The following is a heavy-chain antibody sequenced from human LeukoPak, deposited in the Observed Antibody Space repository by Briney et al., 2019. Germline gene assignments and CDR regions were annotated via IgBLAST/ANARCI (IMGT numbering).Heavy chain of an antibody. CDR2: IYYSGST. CDR1: GGSISSYY. Sequence: PSETLSLTCTVSGGSISSYYWSWIRQPPGKGLEWIGYIYYSGSTNYKPSLKSRVTLSVDTSKNQFSLKLSSVTAADTAVYYCARARNGPQGFDPWGQGTLVTVSS. D-gene: IGHD1-14*01. V-gene: IGHV4-59*01. J-gene: IGHJ5*02. CDR3: ARARNGPQGFDP.